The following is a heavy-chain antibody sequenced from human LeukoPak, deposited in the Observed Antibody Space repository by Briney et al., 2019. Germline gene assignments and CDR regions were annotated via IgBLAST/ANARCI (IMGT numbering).Heavy chain of an antibody. D-gene: IGHD3-22*01. Sequence: PGGSLRLSCAASGFTFSSYAMHWVRQAPGKGLEWVAVISYDGGNKYYADSVKGRFTISRDNSKNTLYLQMNSLRAEDTAVYYCASSASYDYDSSGYYLDYWGQGTLVTVSS. CDR1: GFTFSSYA. CDR2: ISYDGGNK. CDR3: ASSASYDYDSSGYYLDY. J-gene: IGHJ4*02. V-gene: IGHV3-30-3*01.